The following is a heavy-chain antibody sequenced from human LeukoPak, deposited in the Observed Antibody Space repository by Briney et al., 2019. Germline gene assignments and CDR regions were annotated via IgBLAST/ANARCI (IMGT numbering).Heavy chain of an antibody. CDR2: MRGSAGSA. D-gene: IGHD6-13*01. CDR1: VFTFSSYA. J-gene: IGHJ4*02. CDR3: AKDLVIGIAAAGNY. V-gene: IGHV3-23*01. Sequence: GGSLRLSCAASVFTFSSYAMSWVRQAPGKGLERVSGMRGSAGSAYYADSVKGRFTISRDNSKNTLYLQMNSLRAEDTAVYYCAKDLVIGIAAAGNYWGQGTLVTVSS.